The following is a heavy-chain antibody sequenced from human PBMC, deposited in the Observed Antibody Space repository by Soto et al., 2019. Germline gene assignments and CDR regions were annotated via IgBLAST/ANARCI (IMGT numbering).Heavy chain of an antibody. CDR3: AKSRYADSSGDYYDF. V-gene: IGHV3-23*01. CDR1: GSTFSNYA. CDR2: IGGRGTSS. Sequence: PGGSLRLSCAASGSTFSNYAMSWVRQAPGKGLEWVSGIGGRGTSSYYADSVKGRFAISRDNSYNTLFLQLHSLRAEDTAVYYCAKSRYADSSGDYYDFWGQGTRVTV. D-gene: IGHD3-22*01. J-gene: IGHJ4*02.